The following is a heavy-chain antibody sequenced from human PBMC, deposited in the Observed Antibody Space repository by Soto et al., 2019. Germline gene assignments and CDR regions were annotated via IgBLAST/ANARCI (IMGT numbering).Heavy chain of an antibody. CDR1: GGTFSSYA. CDR2: IIPIFGTA. Sequence: GASVKVSCKASGGTFSSYAISWVRQAPGQGLEWMGGIIPIFGTANYEQKFQGRVTITADESTSTAYMELSSLRSEDTAVYYCESDESVAGTRYWGQGTLVTVSS. V-gene: IGHV1-69*13. J-gene: IGHJ4*02. CDR3: ESDESVAGTRY. D-gene: IGHD6-19*01.